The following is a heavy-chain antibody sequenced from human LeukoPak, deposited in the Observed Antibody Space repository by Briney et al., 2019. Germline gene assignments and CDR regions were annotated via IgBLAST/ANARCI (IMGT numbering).Heavy chain of an antibody. CDR3: ARPRSSGYYYQYYFDY. D-gene: IGHD3-22*01. V-gene: IGHV1-46*01. CDR1: GYTFTGYY. CDR2: INPSGGST. J-gene: IGHJ4*02. Sequence: ASVKVSCKASGYTFTGYYMHWVRQAPGQGLEWMGIINPSGGSTSYAQKFQGRVTMTRDMSTSTVYMELSSLRSEDTAVYYCARPRSSGYYYQYYFDYWGQGTLVTVSS.